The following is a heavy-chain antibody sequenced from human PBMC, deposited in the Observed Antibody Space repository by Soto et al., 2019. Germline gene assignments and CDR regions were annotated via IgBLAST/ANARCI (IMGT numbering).Heavy chain of an antibody. CDR1: GGSISSGCYY. D-gene: IGHD5-12*01. V-gene: IGHV4-31*03. Sequence: SETLSLTCPVSGGSISSGCYYWSWIRQHPGKGLEWIGYIYYSGSTYYNPSLKSRVTISVDTSKNQFSLKLSSVTAADTAVYYCARGGGIVATFDYWGKGTPVPVSS. CDR2: IYYSGST. CDR3: ARGGGIVATFDY. J-gene: IGHJ4*02.